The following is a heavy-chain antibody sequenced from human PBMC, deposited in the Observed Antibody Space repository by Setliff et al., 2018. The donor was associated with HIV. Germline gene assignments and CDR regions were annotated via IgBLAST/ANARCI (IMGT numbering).Heavy chain of an antibody. CDR1: GGSISSYY. V-gene: IGHV4-59*12. J-gene: IGHJ3*02. D-gene: IGHD1-1*01. Sequence: SETLSLTCTVSGGSISSYYWSWIRQPPGKGLEWLGHIYSSGSTNYNPSLKSRVTISVDTSKNQFSLKLSSVTAADTAVYYCARVVVSGYDDAFDIWGQGTMLTVSS. CDR2: IYSSGST. CDR3: ARVVVSGYDDAFDI.